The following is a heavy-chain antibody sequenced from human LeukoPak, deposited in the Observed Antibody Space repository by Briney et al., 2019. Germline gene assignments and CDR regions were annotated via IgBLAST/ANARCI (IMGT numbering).Heavy chain of an antibody. CDR3: ARTYYYGSGSYDY. J-gene: IGHJ4*02. CDR1: GFTFSSYS. CDR2: ISSSTNYI. V-gene: IGHV3-21*04. D-gene: IGHD3-10*01. Sequence: GGPLRLSCAASGFTFSSYSMNWVRQAPGKGLEWVSSISSSTNYIYYAESVKGRFTISRDNAKNSLYLQMNSLRAEDTAMYYCARTYYYGSGSYDYWGQGTLVTVSS.